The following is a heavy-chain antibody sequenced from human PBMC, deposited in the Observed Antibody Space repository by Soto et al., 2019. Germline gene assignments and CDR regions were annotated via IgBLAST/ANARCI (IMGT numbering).Heavy chain of an antibody. CDR1: GGSFSGYY. CDR2: INHSGST. D-gene: IGHD3-9*01. Sequence: PSETLSLTCAVYGGSFSGYYWSWIRQPPGKGLEWIGEINHSGSTNYNPSLKSRVTISVDTSKNQFSLKLSSVTAADTAVYYCARGPRYFDWFRSRRWFDPWGQGTLVTVSS. V-gene: IGHV4-34*01. CDR3: ARGPRYFDWFRSRRWFDP. J-gene: IGHJ5*02.